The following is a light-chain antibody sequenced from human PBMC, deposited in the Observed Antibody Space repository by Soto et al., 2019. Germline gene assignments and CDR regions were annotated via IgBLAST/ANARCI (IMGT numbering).Light chain of an antibody. J-gene: IGKJ5*01. V-gene: IGKV1-5*01. CDR2: DDS. CDR1: HSVSRW. CDR3: KQLNTYKIT. Sequence: IQMTPSPAPLSASVGDRFTITCRASHSVSRWLAWYQQKPGKEPKILIYDDSSLESGVHSRFSGSGSGKEGIILIRSMQQEDGATDYCKQLNTYKITFGQGTRLEIK.